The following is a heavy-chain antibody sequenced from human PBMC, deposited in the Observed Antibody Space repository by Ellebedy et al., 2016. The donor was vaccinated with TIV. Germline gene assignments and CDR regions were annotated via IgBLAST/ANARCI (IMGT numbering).Heavy chain of an antibody. V-gene: IGHV3-23*01. Sequence: GESLKISCAASGLTFSSHAMSWVRQAPGKGLEWVSSISGSGDNTYYADSVKGRFTISRDNSKNTLSLQMNSLRAEDTAVFYCVRDPVGVGPAFDIWGQGTMVTVSS. CDR1: GLTFSSHA. J-gene: IGHJ3*02. CDR3: VRDPVGVGPAFDI. D-gene: IGHD4-23*01. CDR2: ISGSGDNT.